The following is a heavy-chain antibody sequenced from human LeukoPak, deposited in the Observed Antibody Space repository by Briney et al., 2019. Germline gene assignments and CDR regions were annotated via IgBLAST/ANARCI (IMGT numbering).Heavy chain of an antibody. Sequence: SQTLSLTCAISGDSVSSNSAAWNWIRQSPSRGLEWLGRTYYRSKWYNDYAVSVKSRITINPDTPKNQFSLQLNSVTPEDTAVYYCAREAGTLKNLIIAVAGTSDYGMDVWGQGTTVTVSS. V-gene: IGHV6-1*01. CDR3: AREAGTLKNLIIAVAGTSDYGMDV. CDR1: GDSVSSNSAA. D-gene: IGHD6-19*01. J-gene: IGHJ6*02. CDR2: TYYRSKWYN.